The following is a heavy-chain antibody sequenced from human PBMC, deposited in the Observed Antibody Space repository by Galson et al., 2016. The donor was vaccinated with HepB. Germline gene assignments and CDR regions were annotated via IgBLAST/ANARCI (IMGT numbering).Heavy chain of an antibody. CDR3: ATQYCSGGSCYSAAPGYWYFDL. V-gene: IGHV3-48*02. J-gene: IGHJ2*01. D-gene: IGHD2-15*01. CDR2: ISSSSSSI. CDR1: GFTFSSYT. Sequence: SLRLSCAASGFTFSSYTMNWVRQAPGKGLEWVSYISSSSSSIYYADSVKGRFTISRDNAKNSLYLQMNSLRDEDTAGYYCATQYCSGGSCYSAAPGYWYFDLWGRGTLVTVSS.